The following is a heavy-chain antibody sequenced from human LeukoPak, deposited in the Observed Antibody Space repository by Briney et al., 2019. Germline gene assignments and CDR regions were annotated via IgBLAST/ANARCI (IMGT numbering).Heavy chain of an antibody. CDR1: GGSISSSSYY. J-gene: IGHJ6*02. CDR2: IYYSGST. CDR3: ARLGVAGPARGYYYYYGMDV. V-gene: IGHV4-39*01. D-gene: IGHD6-19*01. Sequence: KSSETLSLTCTVSGGSISSSSYYWGWIRQPPGKGLEWIGSIYYSGSTYYNPSLKSRVTISVDTSKNQFSLKLSSVTAADTAVYYCARLGVAGPARGYYYYYGMDVWGQGTTVTVSS.